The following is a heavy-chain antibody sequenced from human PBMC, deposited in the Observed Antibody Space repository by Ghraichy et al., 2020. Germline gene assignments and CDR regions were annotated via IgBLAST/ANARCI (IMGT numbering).Heavy chain of an antibody. CDR2: ISAYNGNT. J-gene: IGHJ6*02. D-gene: IGHD1-14*01. CDR1: GYTFTSYG. V-gene: IGHV1-18*01. CDR3: ASHSPIIYYYGMDV. Sequence: ASVKVSCKASGYTFTSYGISWVRQAPGQGLEWMGWISAYNGNTNYAQKLQGRVTMTTDTSTSTAYMELRSLRSDDTAVYYCASHSPIIYYYGMDVWGQGTTVTVSS.